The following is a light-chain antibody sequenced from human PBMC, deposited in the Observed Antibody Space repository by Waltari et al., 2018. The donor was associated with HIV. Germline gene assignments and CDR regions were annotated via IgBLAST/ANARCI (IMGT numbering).Light chain of an antibody. Sequence: DIQMTQSPSTLSASIRDRVTITCRASQSISSWLAWYQQKPGKAPNLLIYKASSLESGVPSRFSGSGSGTEFTLTISNLQPDDFATYYCQQYNTSSKTFGQGTKVEIK. CDR2: KAS. V-gene: IGKV1-5*03. CDR1: QSISSW. CDR3: QQYNTSSKT. J-gene: IGKJ1*01.